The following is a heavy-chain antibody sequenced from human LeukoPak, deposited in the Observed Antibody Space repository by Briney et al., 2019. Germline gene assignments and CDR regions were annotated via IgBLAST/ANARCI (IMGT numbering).Heavy chain of an antibody. J-gene: IGHJ4*02. CDR3: AKDATDYFDY. CDR2: ISYDGSNK. V-gene: IGHV3-30*18. CDR1: GFTFSSYG. Sequence: PGGSLRLSCAASGFTFSSYGMHWVRLAPGKGLEWVAVISYDGSNKYYADSVKGRFTISRDNSKNTLYLQMNSLRAEDTAVYYCAKDATDYFDYWGQGTLVTVSS. D-gene: IGHD2-15*01.